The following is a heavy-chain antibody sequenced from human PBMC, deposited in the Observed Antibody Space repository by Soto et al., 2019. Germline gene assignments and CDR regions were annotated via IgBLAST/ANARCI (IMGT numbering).Heavy chain of an antibody. V-gene: IGHV3-33*01. D-gene: IGHD1-1*01. J-gene: IGHJ3*02. CDR2: IWNDGSKT. CDR3: ASDDDRNDNAFDM. Sequence: QVQLVESGGGVVQPGTSLRLSCAASGFTFSNYGMHWVRQAPGKGLEWVAVIWNDGSKTVHADSVKGRLTISRDNSGNTLYLQMNNLRAEDTALYYCASDDDRNDNAFDMWGQGTMVTVSP. CDR1: GFTFSNYG.